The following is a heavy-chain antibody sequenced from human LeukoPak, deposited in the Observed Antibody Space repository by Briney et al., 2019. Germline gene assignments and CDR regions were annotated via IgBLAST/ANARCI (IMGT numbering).Heavy chain of an antibody. D-gene: IGHD6-19*01. J-gene: IGHJ4*02. Sequence: GGSLRLSCEASGFTFNYFSMNWVRQAPGKGLEWVSAISGSGGSTYYADSVKGRFTISRDNSKNTLYLQMNSLRAEDTAVYYCARDFRGYSSSYFDYWGQGTLVTVSS. CDR2: ISGSGGST. V-gene: IGHV3-23*01. CDR1: GFTFNYFS. CDR3: ARDFRGYSSSYFDY.